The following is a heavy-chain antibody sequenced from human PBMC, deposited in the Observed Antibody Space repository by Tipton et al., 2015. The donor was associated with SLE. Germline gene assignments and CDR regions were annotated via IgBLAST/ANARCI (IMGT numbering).Heavy chain of an antibody. J-gene: IGHJ4*02. D-gene: IGHD7-27*01. CDR2: IFSSEST. V-gene: IGHV4-4*08. CDR1: GGSITTYY. CDR3: ARDRSHWDVDY. Sequence: LRLSCTVSGGSITTYYWSWIRQPPGKGLEWIGYIFSSESTNYNPSVKSRVTISVDTSKNQFSLKLSSVTATDTAVYYCARDRSHWDVDYWGRGTLVTVSS.